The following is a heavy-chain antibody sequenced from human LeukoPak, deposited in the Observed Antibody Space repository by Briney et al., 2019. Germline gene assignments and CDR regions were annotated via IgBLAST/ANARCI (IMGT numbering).Heavy chain of an antibody. D-gene: IGHD5-18*01. CDR2: INHSGST. Sequence: NTSETLSLTCAVYGGSFSGYYWSWIRQPPGKGLEWIGEINHSGSTNYNPSLKSRVTISVDTSKNQFSLKLSSVTAADTAVYYCARSGYSYGYNYYYGMDVWGQGTTVTVSS. CDR1: GGSFSGYY. V-gene: IGHV4-34*01. CDR3: ARSGYSYGYNYYYGMDV. J-gene: IGHJ6*02.